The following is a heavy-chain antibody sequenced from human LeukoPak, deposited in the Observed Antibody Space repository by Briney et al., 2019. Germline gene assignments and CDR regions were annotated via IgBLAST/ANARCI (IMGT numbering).Heavy chain of an antibody. Sequence: SETLSLTCTVSGGSISSSSYYWGWIRQPPGKGLEWIGSIYYSGSTYYNPSLKSRVTISVDTSKNQFSLKLSSVTAADTAVYYCARAPHDDYGDHIYFDYWGQGTLVTVSS. CDR3: ARAPHDDYGDHIYFDY. J-gene: IGHJ4*02. D-gene: IGHD4-17*01. CDR2: IYYSGST. CDR1: GGSISSSSYY. V-gene: IGHV4-39*07.